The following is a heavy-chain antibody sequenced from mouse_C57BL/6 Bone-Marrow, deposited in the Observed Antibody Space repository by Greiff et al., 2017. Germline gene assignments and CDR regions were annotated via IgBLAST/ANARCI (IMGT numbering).Heavy chain of an antibody. V-gene: IGHV1-19*01. J-gene: IGHJ1*03. CDR2: INPYNGGT. D-gene: IGHD2-4*01. CDR1: GYTFTDYY. Sequence: DVKLVESGPVLVKPGASVKMSCKASGYTFTDYYMNWVKQSHGKSLEWIGVINPYNGGTIYNQKFKGKATLTVDKSSSTAYMELNSLTSEDSAVYYCALLYDYDGYWYFDVWGTGTTVTVSS. CDR3: ALLYDYDGYWYFDV.